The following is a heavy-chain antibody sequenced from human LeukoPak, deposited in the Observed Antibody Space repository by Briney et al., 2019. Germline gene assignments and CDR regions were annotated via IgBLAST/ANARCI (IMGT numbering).Heavy chain of an antibody. CDR3: ARVYSPW. J-gene: IGHJ4*02. V-gene: IGHV3-53*01. CDR2: IYSGGST. D-gene: IGHD2-21*01. CDR1: GFTFSSYS. Sequence: GGSLRLPCAASGFTFSSYSMNWVRQAPGKGLEWVSVIYSGGSTYYADSVKGRFTISRDNSKNTLYLQMNSLRAEDTAVYYCARVYSPWWGQGTLVTVSS.